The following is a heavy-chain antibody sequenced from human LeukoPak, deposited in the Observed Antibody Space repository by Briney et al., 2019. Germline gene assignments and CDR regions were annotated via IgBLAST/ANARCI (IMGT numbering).Heavy chain of an antibody. Sequence: PSETLPLTCTVSGGSISSYYWSWIRQPAGKGLEWIGSIYYSGSTYYNPSLKSRVTISVDTSKNQFSLKLSSVTAADTAVYYCARSDVYYYYGMDVWGQGTTVTVSS. J-gene: IGHJ6*02. CDR2: IYYSGST. D-gene: IGHD2-21*02. CDR1: GGSISSYY. CDR3: ARSDVYYYYGMDV. V-gene: IGHV4-59*05.